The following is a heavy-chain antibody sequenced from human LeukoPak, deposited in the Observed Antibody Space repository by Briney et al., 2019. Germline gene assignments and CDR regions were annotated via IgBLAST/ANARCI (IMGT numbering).Heavy chain of an antibody. V-gene: IGHV3-53*01. CDR1: GFTFSTYI. Sequence: GGSLRLSCAASGFTFSTYIMNWVRQTPGKGLKWVSVIYGVGTTYYADSVKGRFTISRDNSKNTLYLQMNSLRAEDTAVYYCARITMSRFDPWGQGTLVTVS. CDR2: IYGVGTT. J-gene: IGHJ5*02. CDR3: ARITMSRFDP. D-gene: IGHD3-10*02.